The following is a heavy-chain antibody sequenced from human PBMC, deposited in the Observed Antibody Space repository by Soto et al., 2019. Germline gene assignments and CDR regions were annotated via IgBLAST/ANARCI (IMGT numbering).Heavy chain of an antibody. J-gene: IGHJ5*02. CDR3: ARGSNRNGYYEGFDN. Sequence: QLQLQEYGSGLVKPSQTLSLTCGISGGSISGSTYSWNWIRQPPGKGLEWIGHIYHSGVTNYNPSLKSRVTISVDRSKNEFSLKLSSVTAADTAVYYCARGSNRNGYYEGFDNWGQGTLATVSS. D-gene: IGHD3-22*01. V-gene: IGHV4-30-2*01. CDR2: IYHSGVT. CDR1: GGSISGSTYS.